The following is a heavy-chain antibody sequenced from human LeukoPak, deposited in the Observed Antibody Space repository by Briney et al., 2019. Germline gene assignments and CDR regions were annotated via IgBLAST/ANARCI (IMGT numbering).Heavy chain of an antibody. Sequence: GGSLRLSCAASGFTFSSYGMHGVRQAPGKGLEWVAVISYDGSNKYYTDSVKGRFTISRDNSKNTLYLQMNSLRAEDTAVYYCAKMGQGHGKIYWGQGTLVTVSS. CDR3: AKMGQGHGKIY. D-gene: IGHD1-26*01. CDR2: ISYDGSNK. V-gene: IGHV3-30*18. CDR1: GFTFSSYG. J-gene: IGHJ4*02.